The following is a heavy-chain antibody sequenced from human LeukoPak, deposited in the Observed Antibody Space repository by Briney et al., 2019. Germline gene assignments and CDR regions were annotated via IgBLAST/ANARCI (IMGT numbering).Heavy chain of an antibody. V-gene: IGHV3-53*05. D-gene: IGHD2-2*01. CDR3: AKDCCCSTTSCYVHYFDC. J-gene: IGHJ4*02. CDR2: IYSGGST. Sequence: GGSLRLSCAASGFTVSSNFLSWVRQPPGKGLEWVSDIYSGGSTYYTDSVKGRFTISRDNSKSTLFLQMNSLRAEDTAVYFCAKDCCCSTTSCYVHYFDCWGQGTLVTVSS. CDR1: GFTVSSNF.